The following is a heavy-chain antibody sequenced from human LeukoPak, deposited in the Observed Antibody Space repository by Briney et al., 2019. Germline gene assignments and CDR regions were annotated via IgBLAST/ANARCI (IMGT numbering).Heavy chain of an antibody. D-gene: IGHD3-22*01. CDR2: SISIVTAA. CDR1: GFILRDYY. V-gene: IGHV3-11*04. Sequence: VGSLRLSCVASGFILRDYYMSWIRQAPGKGREWGSYSISIVTAAYYADSLRGGVTISRYNAPNSLFLQINSLRADDTAMYYCVRVNTYYYDSSPSWGQGTLVRVSS. CDR3: VRVNTYYYDSSPS. J-gene: IGHJ4*02.